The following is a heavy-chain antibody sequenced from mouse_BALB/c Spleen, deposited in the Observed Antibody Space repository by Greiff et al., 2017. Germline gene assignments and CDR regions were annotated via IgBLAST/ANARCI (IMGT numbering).Heavy chain of an antibody. J-gene: IGHJ2*01. D-gene: IGHD2-10*02. Sequence: EVQLQQSGPSLVKPSQTLSLTCSVTGDSITSGYWNWIRKFPGNKLEYMGYISYSGSTYYNPSLKSRISITRDTSKNQYYLQLNSVTTEDTATYYCARSEYTRGYFDYWGQGTTLIVSS. CDR2: ISYSGST. CDR1: GDSITSGY. V-gene: IGHV3-8*02. CDR3: ARSEYTRGYFDY.